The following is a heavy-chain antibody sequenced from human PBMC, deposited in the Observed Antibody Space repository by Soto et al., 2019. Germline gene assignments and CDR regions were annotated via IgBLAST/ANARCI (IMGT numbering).Heavy chain of an antibody. CDR2: IIPIFGTA. J-gene: IGHJ4*02. CDR1: GGTFSSYA. D-gene: IGHD3-16*01. Sequence: QVQLVQSGAEVKKPGSSVKVSCKASGGTFSSYAISWVRQAPGQGLEWMGGIIPIFGTANYAQKFQGRVTITADESTSTAYMELRSLRSEDTAVYYCARLGAKLGLRAAGLDPIDYWGQGTLVTVSS. CDR3: ARLGAKLGLRAAGLDPIDY. V-gene: IGHV1-69*12.